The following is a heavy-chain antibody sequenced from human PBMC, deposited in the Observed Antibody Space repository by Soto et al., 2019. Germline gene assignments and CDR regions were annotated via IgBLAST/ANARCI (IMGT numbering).Heavy chain of an antibody. D-gene: IGHD1-1*01. CDR3: ARGKSRDAYNPLGY. CDR1: GGSIFNNYW. J-gene: IGHJ4*02. V-gene: IGHV4-38-2*01. CDR2: IYHSGTT. Sequence: SLTCAVSGGSIFNNYWWAWIRQSPGKGLVWIGSIYHSGTTYYNPSLESRVTISLDTSQSRFALMLSSVTAEDTATYYCARGKSRDAYNPLGYWGPGTLVTVSS.